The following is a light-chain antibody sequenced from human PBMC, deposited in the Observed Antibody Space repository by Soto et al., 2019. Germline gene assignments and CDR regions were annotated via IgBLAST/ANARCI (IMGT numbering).Light chain of an antibody. CDR1: QSVSSSY. V-gene: IGKV3-20*01. CDR3: QQYGSSPYT. J-gene: IGKJ2*01. Sequence: EIVLTQSPGTLSLSPGERATLSCRASQSVSSSYLAWYQQKPGQAPRLLIYGASSRATGIPARFSGSVSGTDCTLTISRLEPEDIAVYYCQQYGSSPYTFGQGTKLEIK. CDR2: GAS.